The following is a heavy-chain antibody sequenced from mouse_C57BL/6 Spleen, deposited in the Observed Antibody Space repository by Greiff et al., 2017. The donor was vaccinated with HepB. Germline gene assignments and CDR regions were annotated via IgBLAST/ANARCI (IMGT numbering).Heavy chain of an antibody. D-gene: IGHD2-13*01. J-gene: IGHJ2*01. V-gene: IGHV1-80*01. Sequence: QVQLKESGAELVKPGASVKISCKASGYAFSSYWMNWVKQRPGKGLEWIGQIYPGDGDTNYNEKFKSKATLTVDTSSSTAYMQLSSLTSEDSAVYYCARGLDFDYWGQGTTLTVSS. CDR2: IYPGDGDT. CDR1: GYAFSSYW. CDR3: ARGLDFDY.